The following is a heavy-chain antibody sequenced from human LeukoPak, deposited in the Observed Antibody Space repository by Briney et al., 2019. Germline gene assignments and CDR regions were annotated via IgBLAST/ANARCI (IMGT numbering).Heavy chain of an antibody. CDR3: ARSLGELFDY. CDR2: IYYSGST. Sequence: SQTLSLTCTVSGGPISSGDYYCSWIRQPPGKGLEWIGYIYYSGSTYYNPSLKSRVTISVDTSKNQFSLKLSSVTAADTAVYYCARSLGELFDYWGQGTLVTVSS. V-gene: IGHV4-30-4*01. CDR1: GGPISSGDYY. J-gene: IGHJ4*02. D-gene: IGHD3-10*01.